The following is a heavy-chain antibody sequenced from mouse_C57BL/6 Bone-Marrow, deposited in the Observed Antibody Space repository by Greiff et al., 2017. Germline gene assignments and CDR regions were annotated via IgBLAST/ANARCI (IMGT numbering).Heavy chain of an antibody. V-gene: IGHV1-85*01. D-gene: IGHD1-1*01. CDR3: ARAFGSSPYYYAMDY. J-gene: IGHJ4*01. Sequence: QVQLQQSGPELVKPGASVKLSCKASGYTFTSYDINWVKQRPGQGLEWIGWIYPRDGSTEYNEKFKGKATLTADTSSSTAYMELHSLTSEDSAVYFCARAFGSSPYYYAMDYWGQGTSVTVSS. CDR1: GYTFTSYD. CDR2: IYPRDGST.